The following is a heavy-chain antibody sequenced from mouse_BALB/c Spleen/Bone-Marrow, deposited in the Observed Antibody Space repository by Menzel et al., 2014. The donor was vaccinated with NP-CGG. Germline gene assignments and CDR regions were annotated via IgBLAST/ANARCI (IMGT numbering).Heavy chain of an antibody. J-gene: IGHJ2*01. CDR3: ARDYYDYYFDY. V-gene: IGHV1-20*02. CDR2: INPYNGDT. Sequence: VQLQQSGPELVKPGASVKISCKASGYSFTGYFMNWVMQSYGKSLEWIGRINPYNGDTFYNQKFKGKATLTVDKSSSTAHMELRSLASEDSAVYYCARDYYDYYFDYWGQGTTLTVSS. CDR1: GYSFTGYF. D-gene: IGHD2-4*01.